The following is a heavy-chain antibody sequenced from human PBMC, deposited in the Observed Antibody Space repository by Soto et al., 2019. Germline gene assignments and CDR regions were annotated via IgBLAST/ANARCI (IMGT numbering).Heavy chain of an antibody. CDR1: GFSLSNNG. J-gene: IGHJ6*02. CDR2: ISYDGNNK. V-gene: IGHV3-30*18. D-gene: IGHD3-22*01. Sequence: QVQLVESGGGVVQPGRSLRLSCAASGFSLSNNGMHWVRQAPGKGLEWVAVISYDGNNKYYADSVKGRFTISRDNSKNTVYLEMNNLRAEDTAMYYCAKGGSGNYLTYYYYYGMDVCGQGTTVTVSS. CDR3: AKGGSGNYLTYYYYYGMDV.